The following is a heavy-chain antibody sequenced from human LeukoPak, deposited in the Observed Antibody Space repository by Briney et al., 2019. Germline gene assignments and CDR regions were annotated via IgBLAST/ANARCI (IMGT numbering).Heavy chain of an antibody. CDR2: ISSSSSTI. CDR3: ARGAYCGGDCYLFDY. J-gene: IGHJ4*02. V-gene: IGHV3-48*04. Sequence: GGSLRLSCAASGFTLSSYSMNWVRQAPGKGLEWVSYISSSSSTIYYADSVKGRFTISRDNAKNSLYLQMNSLRAEDTAVYYCARGAYCGGDCYLFDYWGQGTLVTVSS. D-gene: IGHD2-21*02. CDR1: GFTLSSYS.